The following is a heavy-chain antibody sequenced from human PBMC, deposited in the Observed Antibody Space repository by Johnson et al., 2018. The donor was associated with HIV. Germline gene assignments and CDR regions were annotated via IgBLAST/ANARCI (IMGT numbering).Heavy chain of an antibody. CDR3: ASTGYSSGWYWDAFDI. Sequence: QMQLVESGGGLVQPGGSLRLSCAASGFTFSSYAMHWVRQAPGKGLEWVAVISYDGSNKYYADSVKGRFTISRDNSKNTLYLQMNSLRAEDTAVYYCASTGYSSGWYWDAFDIWGQGTMVTVSS. J-gene: IGHJ3*02. V-gene: IGHV3-30-3*01. CDR2: ISYDGSNK. D-gene: IGHD6-19*01. CDR1: GFTFSSYA.